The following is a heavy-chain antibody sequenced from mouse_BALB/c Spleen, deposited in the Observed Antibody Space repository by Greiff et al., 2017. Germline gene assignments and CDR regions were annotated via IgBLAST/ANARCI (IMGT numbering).Heavy chain of an antibody. D-gene: IGHD1-1*01. CDR3: ARVYYYGSSYWYFDV. J-gene: IGHJ1*01. V-gene: IGHV1S135*01. CDR1: GYAFTSYN. Sequence: VHVKQSGPELVKPGASVKVSCKASGYAFTSYNMYWVKQSHGKSLEWIGYIDPYNGGTSYNQKFKGKATLTVDKSSSTAYMHLNSLTSEDSAVYYCARVYYYGSSYWYFDVWGAGTTVTVSS. CDR2: IDPYNGGT.